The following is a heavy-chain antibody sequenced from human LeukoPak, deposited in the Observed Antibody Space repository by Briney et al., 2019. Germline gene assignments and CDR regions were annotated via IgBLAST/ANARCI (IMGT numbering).Heavy chain of an antibody. D-gene: IGHD3-22*01. CDR1: GFSSYG. J-gene: IGHJ4*02. CDR2: IRYDGSNK. CDR3: AKSDYDSSGYYYFEY. Sequence: GGSLRLSCAASGFSSYGMHWVRQAPGKGLEGVAFIRYDGSNKFYADSVKGRFTISRDNSKNTLYLQMNSLRAEDTAVYYCAKSDYDSSGYYYFEYRGQGTLVTVSS. V-gene: IGHV3-30*02.